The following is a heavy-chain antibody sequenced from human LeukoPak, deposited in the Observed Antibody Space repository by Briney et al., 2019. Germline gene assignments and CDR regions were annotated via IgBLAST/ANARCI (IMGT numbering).Heavy chain of an antibody. CDR3: ARANWNYYYYYYMDV. CDR1: GGSISSSDYY. V-gene: IGHV4-39*07. Sequence: SETLSLTCTVSGGSISSSDYYWGRIRQPPGKGLEWIGSINYSGSTYYNPSLKSRVTISIDTSKNQFSLKLSSVTAADTAVYYCARANWNYYYYYYMDVWGKGTTVTVSS. J-gene: IGHJ6*03. D-gene: IGHD1-20*01. CDR2: INYSGST.